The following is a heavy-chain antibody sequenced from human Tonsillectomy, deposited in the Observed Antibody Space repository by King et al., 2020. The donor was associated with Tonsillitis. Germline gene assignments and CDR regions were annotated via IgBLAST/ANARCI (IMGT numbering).Heavy chain of an antibody. J-gene: IGHJ6*02. V-gene: IGHV3-53*01. CDR1: GLTVSSNY. D-gene: IGHD2-15*01. CDR3: ARDSMLAYYGMDV. CDR2: LYSGGTT. Sequence: VQLVESGGGLIQPGGSLRLSCAASGLTVSSNYMSWVRQAPGKGLEWVSVLYSGGTTYYADSVRGRFTISRDNSKNTLYLQMNSLRAEGTAVYYCARDSMLAYYGMDVWGQGTTVTVSS.